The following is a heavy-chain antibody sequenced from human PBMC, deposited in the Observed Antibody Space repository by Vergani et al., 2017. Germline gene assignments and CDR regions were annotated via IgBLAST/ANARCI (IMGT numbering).Heavy chain of an antibody. CDR3: AKVWAAWGFDY. V-gene: IGHV3-23*04. D-gene: IGHD3-16*01. Sequence: RLVQSGGGLAHPGGSLRLSCAASGLPVSGFAFNTYAMIWVRQAPGKGLEWVSGISATGDENTDYADSVKGRFTISRDNSKSTLFLQMNSLREDDAAVYYCAKVWAAWGFDYWGQGTLVTVSS. J-gene: IGHJ4*02. CDR2: ISATGDENT. CDR1: GLPVSGFAFNTYA.